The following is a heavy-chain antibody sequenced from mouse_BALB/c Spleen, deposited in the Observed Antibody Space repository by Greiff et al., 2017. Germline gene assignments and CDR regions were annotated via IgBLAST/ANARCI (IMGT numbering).Heavy chain of an antibody. CDR1: GYSITSGYY. CDR2: ISYDGSN. D-gene: IGHD2-3*01. V-gene: IGHV3-6*02. Sequence: EVQLVESGPGLVKPSQSLSLTCSVTGYSITSGYYWNWIRQFPGNKLEWMGYISYDGSNNYNPSLKNRISITRDTSKNQFFLKLNSVTTEDTATYYCARFDGYSRAWFAYWGQGTLVTVSA. J-gene: IGHJ3*01. CDR3: ARFDGYSRAWFAY.